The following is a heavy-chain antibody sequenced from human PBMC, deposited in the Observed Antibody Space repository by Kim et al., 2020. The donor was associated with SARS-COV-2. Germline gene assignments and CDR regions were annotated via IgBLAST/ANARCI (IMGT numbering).Heavy chain of an antibody. Sequence: SLKSRVNMSVDTSKNQFSLKLSSVTAADTAVYYCARLSPVDYGSGSYFPSWGQGTLVTVSS. CDR3: ARLSPVDYGSGSYFPS. V-gene: IGHV4-61*07. D-gene: IGHD3-10*01. J-gene: IGHJ4*02.